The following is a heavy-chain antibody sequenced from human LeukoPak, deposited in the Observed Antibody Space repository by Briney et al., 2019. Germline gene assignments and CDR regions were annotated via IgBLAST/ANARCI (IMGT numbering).Heavy chain of an antibody. J-gene: IGHJ1*01. Sequence: GSLRLSCAASGFTLSSYAMSWIRQPPGKGLEWIGSIYYSGSTYYNPSLKSRVTISVDTSKNQFSLKLSSVTAADTAVYYCARGPTLKYFHHWGQGTLVSVSS. CDR2: IYYSGST. CDR1: GFTLSSYA. CDR3: ARGPTLKYFHH. V-gene: IGHV4-39*01.